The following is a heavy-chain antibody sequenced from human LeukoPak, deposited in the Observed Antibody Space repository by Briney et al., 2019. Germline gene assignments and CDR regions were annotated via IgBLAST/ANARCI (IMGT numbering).Heavy chain of an antibody. J-gene: IGHJ4*02. CDR2: IGGWSSPT. Sequence: GGSLRLSCATSGFSFSSYGMNWVRQAAGKGLEWVSYIGGWSSPTDYADSVKGRFTISRDNARNSLYLQMNNLTVEHTAVYYCARDPGSSVARWGQGSLVFVSS. CDR3: ARDPGSSVAR. CDR1: GFSFSSYG. D-gene: IGHD4-23*01. V-gene: IGHV3-48*04.